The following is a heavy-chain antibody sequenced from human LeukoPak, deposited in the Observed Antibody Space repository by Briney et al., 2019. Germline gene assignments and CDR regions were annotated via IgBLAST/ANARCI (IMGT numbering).Heavy chain of an antibody. J-gene: IGHJ4*02. D-gene: IGHD3-3*02. CDR1: GFTFSSYA. V-gene: IGHV3-30*04. CDR3: ARDIAFDGTRPPDH. CDR2: ISHDGSNK. Sequence: PGRSLRLSCAASGFTFSSYAMHWVRQAPGKGLEWLAVISHDGSNKYYADSVKGRFTISRDNSKNTLYLQMNSLRADDTAVYYCARDIAFDGTRPPDHWGQGTLVTVSS.